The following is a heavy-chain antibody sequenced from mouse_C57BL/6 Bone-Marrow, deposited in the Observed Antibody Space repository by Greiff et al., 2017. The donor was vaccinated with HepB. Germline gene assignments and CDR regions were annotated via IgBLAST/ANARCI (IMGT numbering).Heavy chain of an antibody. D-gene: IGHD4-1*01. J-gene: IGHJ2*01. Sequence: EVQLVESGGDLVKPGGSLKLSCAASGFTFSSYGMSWVRQTPDKRLEWVATISSGGSYTYYPDSVKGRFTISRDNAKNTLYLQMSSLKSEDTAMYYCARRGWDDYWGQGTTLTVSS. CDR3: ARRGWDDY. V-gene: IGHV5-6*01. CDR2: ISSGGSYT. CDR1: GFTFSSYG.